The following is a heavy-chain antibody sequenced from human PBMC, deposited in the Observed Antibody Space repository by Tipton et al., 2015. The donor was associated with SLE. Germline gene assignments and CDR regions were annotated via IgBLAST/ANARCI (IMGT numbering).Heavy chain of an antibody. CDR3: SRSGDLDF. CDR2: MNPDTDQT. D-gene: IGHD7-27*01. Sequence: QSGAEVKKPGASVKVSCKASGYTFTTYGISWVRQAPGQGLEWMGWMNPDTDQTGYAQKFQGRVTMTRDSSISTAYMELSSLRSDDTAVYYCSRSGDLDFWGQGTQVTVSS. V-gene: IGHV1-8*02. CDR1: GYTFTTYG. J-gene: IGHJ4*02.